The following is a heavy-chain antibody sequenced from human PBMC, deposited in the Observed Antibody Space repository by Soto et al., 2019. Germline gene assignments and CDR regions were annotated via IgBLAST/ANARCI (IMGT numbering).Heavy chain of an antibody. D-gene: IGHD6-19*01. V-gene: IGHV1-18*01. CDR1: GYTFTSYG. CDR2: ISAYNGNT. J-gene: IGHJ4*02. Sequence: GASVKVSCKASGYTFTSYGISWVRQAPGQGLEWMGWISAYNGNTNYAQKLQGRVTMTTDTSTSTAYMELRSLRSDDTAVYYCARDRGRAHVAGHFDYWGQGTLVTVSS. CDR3: ARDRGRAHVAGHFDY.